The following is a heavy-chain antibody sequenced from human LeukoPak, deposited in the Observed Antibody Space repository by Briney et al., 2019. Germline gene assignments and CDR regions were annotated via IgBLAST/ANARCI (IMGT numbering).Heavy chain of an antibody. V-gene: IGHV4-59*01. CDR3: ARMLGGGSHASSFDS. CDR1: GGSTSSYY. D-gene: IGHD1-26*01. Sequence: SETLSLTRTVSGGSTSSYYWSWIRQPPGKGLEWIGYMYHTGISSYNPSLRSRVTVSLDTSENQFSLKLHSVTPADTAMYYCARMLGGGSHASSFDSWGQGTLVTVSS. CDR2: MYHTGIS. J-gene: IGHJ4*02.